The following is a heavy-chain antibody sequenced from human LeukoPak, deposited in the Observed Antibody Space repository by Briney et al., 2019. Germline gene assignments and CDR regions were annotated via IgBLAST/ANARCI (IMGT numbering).Heavy chain of an antibody. V-gene: IGHV3-33*01. CDR3: ARDLLGYSYDAYYFDF. J-gene: IGHJ4*02. Sequence: PGGSLRLSCAASGFTFSSHGMHWVRQAPGKGLGWVAVIWYDGSKKYHADSVKGRFTISRDNSKNTLYLQMNSLRAEDTAVYYCARDLLGYSYDAYYFDFWGQGTLVTVSS. D-gene: IGHD5-18*01. CDR1: GFTFSSHG. CDR2: IWYDGSKK.